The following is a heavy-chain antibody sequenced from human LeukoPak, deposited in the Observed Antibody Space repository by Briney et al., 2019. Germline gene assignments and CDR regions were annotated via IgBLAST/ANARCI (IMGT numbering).Heavy chain of an antibody. J-gene: IGHJ3*02. CDR2: IIPLFGTA. V-gene: IGHV1-69*06. CDR3: ARVGWGEQWPPSAGAFDI. Sequence: ASVTVSCKASGGTFSSYAISWVRQAPGQGLEWMGGIIPLFGTANYAQKFQGRVTITADKSTSTAYMELSSLRSEDTAVYYCARVGWGEQWPPSAGAFDIWGQGTMVTVSS. D-gene: IGHD6-19*01. CDR1: GGTFSSYA.